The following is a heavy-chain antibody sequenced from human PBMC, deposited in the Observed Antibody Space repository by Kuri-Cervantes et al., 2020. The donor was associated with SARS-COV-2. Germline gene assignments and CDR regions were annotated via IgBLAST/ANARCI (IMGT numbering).Heavy chain of an antibody. CDR2: ISSNGGST. J-gene: IGHJ4*02. CDR3: ARETSTYSSSIDY. D-gene: IGHD6-6*01. Sequence: GGSLRLSCAASGFTFSSYAMHWVRQAPGKGLEYVSAISSNGGSTYYANSVKGRFTTSRDNSKNTLYLQMGSLRAEDMAVYYCARETSTYSSSIDYWGQGNLVTVSS. V-gene: IGHV3-64*01. CDR1: GFTFSSYA.